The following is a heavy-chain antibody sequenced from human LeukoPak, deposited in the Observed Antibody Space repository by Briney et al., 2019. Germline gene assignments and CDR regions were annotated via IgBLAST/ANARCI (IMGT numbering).Heavy chain of an antibody. CDR3: ARGYSSGWFAAFDI. D-gene: IGHD6-19*01. CDR1: GFTFRTSG. J-gene: IGHJ3*02. V-gene: IGHV3-48*01. CDR2: ISSSGTTI. Sequence: GGSLRLSCAASGFTFRTSGMNWVRQAPGKGLEWVSYISSSGTTISYAQSVKGRFTITRDNAQNSLTLHMNTLRADDTAVYYCARGYSSGWFAAFDIWGQGTMVTVSS.